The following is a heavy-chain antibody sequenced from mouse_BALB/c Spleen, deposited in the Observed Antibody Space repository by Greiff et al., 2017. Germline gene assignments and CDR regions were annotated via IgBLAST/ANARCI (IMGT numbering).Heavy chain of an antibody. V-gene: IGHV2-9-2*01. J-gene: IGHJ4*01. CDR3: VRGAYYGSSHGAMDY. CDR1: GFSLTSYD. Sequence: VKLVESGPGLVAPSQSLSITCTVSGFSLTSYDISWIRQPPGKGLEWLGVIWTGGGTNYNSAFMSRLSISKDNSKSQVFLKMNSLQTDDTAIYYCVRGAYYGSSHGAMDYWGQGTSVTVSS. D-gene: IGHD1-1*01. CDR2: IWTGGGT.